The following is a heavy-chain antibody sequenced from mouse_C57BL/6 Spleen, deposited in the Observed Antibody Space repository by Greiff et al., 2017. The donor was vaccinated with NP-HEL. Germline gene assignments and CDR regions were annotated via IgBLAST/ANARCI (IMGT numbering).Heavy chain of an antibody. CDR1: GYTFTSYW. Sequence: QVQLQQSGTELVKPGASVKVSCKASGYTFTSYWMHWVKQRPGQGLEWIGKINPCNGGTNYNQKFKGKATLTVDKSSSTAYMQLSSLTSEDSAVYYCARDGYAGYFAGWGTGTTVTVSA. V-gene: IGHV1-53*01. CDR3: ARDGYAGYFAG. CDR2: INPCNGGT. J-gene: IGHJ1*03. D-gene: IGHD2-2*01.